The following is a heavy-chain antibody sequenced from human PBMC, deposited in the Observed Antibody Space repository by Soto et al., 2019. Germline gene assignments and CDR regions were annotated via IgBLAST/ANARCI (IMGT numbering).Heavy chain of an antibody. D-gene: IGHD6-6*01. CDR2: ISGSGGST. CDR3: AKDLLSSSRTNWFDP. Sequence: PGGSLRLSCAASGFTFSSYAMSWVRQAPGKGLEWVSAISGSGGSTYYADSVKGRFTISRDNSKNTLYLQMNSLRAEDTAVYYCAKDLLSSSRTNWFDPWGQGTLVTVSS. J-gene: IGHJ5*02. V-gene: IGHV3-23*01. CDR1: GFTFSSYA.